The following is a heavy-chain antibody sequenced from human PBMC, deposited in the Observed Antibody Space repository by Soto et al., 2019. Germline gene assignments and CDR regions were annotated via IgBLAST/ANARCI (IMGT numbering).Heavy chain of an antibody. CDR1: GFTFSDYA. J-gene: IGHJ4*02. D-gene: IGHD2-8*01. Sequence: EVQLLESGGGLVQPGGSLRLSCAASGFTFSDYAMSWVRQAPGKGLEWVSSIYSRGDTTYSADSVKGRFTISRDNSNNTLLLQMNCLRAEDTAIYFCAKDEEILASSEWWDYLGQGAQVTVS. CDR3: AKDEEILASSEWWDY. V-gene: IGHV3-23*01. CDR2: IYSRGDTT.